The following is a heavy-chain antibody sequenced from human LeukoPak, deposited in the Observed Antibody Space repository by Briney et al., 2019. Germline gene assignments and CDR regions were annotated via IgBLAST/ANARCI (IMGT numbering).Heavy chain of an antibody. V-gene: IGHV1-8*03. CDR2: VNPNSGNT. Sequence: ASVKVSCKASGYTFTSYDINWVRQATGQGLEWMGWVNPNSGNTGYAQKFQGRVTITRNTSISTDYMELSSLRSEDTAVYYCARGHTTVATPGDMDVWGKGTMVTVSS. CDR3: ARGHTTVATPGDMDV. J-gene: IGHJ6*03. CDR1: GYTFTSYD. D-gene: IGHD4-23*01.